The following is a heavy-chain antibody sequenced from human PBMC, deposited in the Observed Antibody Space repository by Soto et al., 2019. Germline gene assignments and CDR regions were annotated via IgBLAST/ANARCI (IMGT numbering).Heavy chain of an antibody. CDR2: IYYSGTT. CDR1: AGSISTSNYY. Sequence: QTRSLTSTVSAGSISTSNYYWGWIRQPPGKGLEWIVSIYYSGTTYYNPSLKSRVTISVDTSKNQLSLKLRSVTAADTAVYYCAIYEAISGTYAGNNWFGPWGQGTLVT. CDR3: AIYEAISGTYAGNNWFGP. J-gene: IGHJ5*01. V-gene: IGHV4-39*01. D-gene: IGHD1-26*01.